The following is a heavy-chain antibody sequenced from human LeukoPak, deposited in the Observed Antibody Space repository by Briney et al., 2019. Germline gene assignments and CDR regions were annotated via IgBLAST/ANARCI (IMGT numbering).Heavy chain of an antibody. V-gene: IGHV3-66*01. J-gene: IGHJ4*02. Sequence: GGSLRLSCAASGFTVSSNYMNWVRQAPGKGLEWVSVIYSGGSTYYSNSVKGRFTISRDIPNNTLYLQMNSLRAEDTAVYYCARDPRGFGESTAYYFDFWGQGTLVTVSS. CDR2: IYSGGST. CDR1: GFTVSSNY. CDR3: ARDPRGFGESTAYYFDF. D-gene: IGHD3-10*01.